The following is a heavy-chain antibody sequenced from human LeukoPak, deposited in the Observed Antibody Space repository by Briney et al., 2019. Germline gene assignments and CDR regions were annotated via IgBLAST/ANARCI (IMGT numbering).Heavy chain of an antibody. J-gene: IGHJ4*02. CDR3: ARENTGGGDY. D-gene: IGHD1-14*01. Sequence: GGSLRLSCAASGFTFSSYAMSWVRQAPGKGLVWVSRINSDGSSTSYADSVKGRFTISRDNAKNTLYLQMNSPRAEDTAVYYCARENTGGGDYWGQGTLVTVSS. V-gene: IGHV3-74*01. CDR1: GFTFSSYA. CDR2: INSDGSST.